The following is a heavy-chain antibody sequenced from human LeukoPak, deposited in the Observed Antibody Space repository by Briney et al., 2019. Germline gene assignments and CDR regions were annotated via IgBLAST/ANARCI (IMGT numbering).Heavy chain of an antibody. CDR1: GFTFSSYS. J-gene: IGHJ4*02. CDR2: ISSSSSNI. CDR3: AREAPGAHNHFDY. Sequence: GGSLRLSCAASGFTFSSYSMNWVRQAPGKGLEWLSYISSSSSNIYYAESVKGRFTISRDDAKNSLYLQMSSLRDEDTAVYYCAREAPGAHNHFDYWGQGTLVTVSS. V-gene: IGHV3-48*02. D-gene: IGHD1-26*01.